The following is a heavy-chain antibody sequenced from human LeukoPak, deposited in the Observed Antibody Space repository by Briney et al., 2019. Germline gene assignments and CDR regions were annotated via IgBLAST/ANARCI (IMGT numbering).Heavy chain of an antibody. V-gene: IGHV3-23*01. D-gene: IGHD3-22*01. Sequence: SGGSLRLSCAASGFTFSSYAMSWVRQAPGKGLEWVSAISGSGGSTYYADSLKGRFTISRDNSKNTLSLQMTRLRAEDTGVYYCAKGSLMWFLGTAWGQGTLVTVSS. CDR1: GFTFSSYA. J-gene: IGHJ4*02. CDR2: ISGSGGST. CDR3: AKGSLMWFLGTA.